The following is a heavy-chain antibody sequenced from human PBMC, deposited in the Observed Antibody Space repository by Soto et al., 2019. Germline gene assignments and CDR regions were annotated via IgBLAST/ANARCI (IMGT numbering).Heavy chain of an antibody. V-gene: IGHV3-11*01. CDR2: ISSSGSTI. J-gene: IGHJ4*02. D-gene: IGHD3-3*01. CDR1: GFTFSDYY. CDR3: ARTYYDFWSGYCTLDY. Sequence: QVQLVESGGGLVKPGGSLRLSCAASGFTFSDYYMSWIRQAPGKGLEWVSYISSSGSTIYYADSVKGRFTISRDNAKNSLYLQMNSLRAEDTSVDYCARTYYDFWSGYCTLDYGGQGTLVTVSS.